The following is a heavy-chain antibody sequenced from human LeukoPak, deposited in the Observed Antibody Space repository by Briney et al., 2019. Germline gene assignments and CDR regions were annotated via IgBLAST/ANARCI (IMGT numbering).Heavy chain of an antibody. CDR2: ISSSSSYI. Sequence: PGGSLRLSCAASGFTFSSYSMNRVRQAPGKGLEWVSSISSSSSYIYYADSVKGRFTISRDNAKNSLYLQMNSLRAEDTAVYYCAREMGGVVGATTGYFDYWGQGTLVTVSS. CDR3: AREMGGVVGATTGYFDY. J-gene: IGHJ4*02. D-gene: IGHD1-26*01. CDR1: GFTFSSYS. V-gene: IGHV3-21*01.